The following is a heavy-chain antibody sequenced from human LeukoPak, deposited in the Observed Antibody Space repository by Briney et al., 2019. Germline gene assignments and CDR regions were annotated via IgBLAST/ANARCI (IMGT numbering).Heavy chain of an antibody. CDR1: GFTFSSYS. Sequence: GGSLRLSCAASGFTFSSYSMNWVRQAPGKGLEWVALISYDGTNKDYADSVKGRLTISRDNSQNTLYLETNSLRPEDAAVYYCARGRPPDYWYFDLWGRGTLVTVSS. V-gene: IGHV3-30*03. CDR3: ARGRPPDYWYFDL. J-gene: IGHJ2*01. CDR2: ISYDGTNK.